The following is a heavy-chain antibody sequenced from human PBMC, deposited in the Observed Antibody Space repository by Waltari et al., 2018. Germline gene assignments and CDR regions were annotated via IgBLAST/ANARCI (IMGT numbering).Heavy chain of an antibody. CDR1: GGTFSSYA. CDR2: IIPIFGTA. J-gene: IGHJ4*02. V-gene: IGHV1-69*05. Sequence: QVQLVQSGAEVKKPGSSVQVSCKASGGTFSSYANSWGRQAPGQGLEWMGGIIPIFGTANYAQKFQGRVTITTDESTSTAYMELSSLRSEDTAVYYCARKNRGNHFDYWGQGTLVTVSS. D-gene: IGHD3-10*01. CDR3: ARKNRGNHFDY.